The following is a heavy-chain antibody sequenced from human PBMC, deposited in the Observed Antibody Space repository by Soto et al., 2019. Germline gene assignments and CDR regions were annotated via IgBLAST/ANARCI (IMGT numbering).Heavy chain of an antibody. J-gene: IGHJ4*02. Sequence: GGSLRLSCAASGFTFNTYAMTWVRQAPGKGLEWVSAISGSGGSTYYADSVKGRFTISRDNSKNTLYLQMNSLRAEDTAVYSCARAIVATTSYFDYWGQGTLVTVSS. D-gene: IGHD5-12*01. CDR3: ARAIVATTSYFDY. V-gene: IGHV3-23*01. CDR2: ISGSGGST. CDR1: GFTFNTYA.